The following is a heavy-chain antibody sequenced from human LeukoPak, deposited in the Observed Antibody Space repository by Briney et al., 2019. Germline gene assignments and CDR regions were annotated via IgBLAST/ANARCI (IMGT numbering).Heavy chain of an antibody. CDR1: GFTFSSHG. D-gene: IGHD6-19*01. CDR3: AKRWSDSSGRYYVDY. J-gene: IGHJ4*02. CDR2: ISYDGSNK. Sequence: PGGSLRLSCVASGFTFSSHGMHWVRQAPGKGLEWVAVISYDGSNKYYADSVKGRFTISRDNSKNTLYLQMNSLRAEDTAVYYCAKRWSDSSGRYYVDYWGQGTLVTVSS. V-gene: IGHV3-30*18.